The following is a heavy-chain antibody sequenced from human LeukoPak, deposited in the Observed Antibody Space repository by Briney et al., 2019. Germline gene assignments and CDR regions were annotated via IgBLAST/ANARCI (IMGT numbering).Heavy chain of an antibody. V-gene: IGHV3-66*01. CDR1: GFIVSNNY. CDR2: IYSGGST. J-gene: IGHJ6*02. Sequence: GGSLRLSCAASGFIVSNNYINWVRQAPGKGLEWVSVIYSGGSTYYADSVKGRFTISRDSSKNTLYLQMNSLRVEDTAVYYCARFPGIANVFYYGMDVWGQGTTVTVSS. CDR3: ARFPGIANVFYYGMDV. D-gene: IGHD6-13*01.